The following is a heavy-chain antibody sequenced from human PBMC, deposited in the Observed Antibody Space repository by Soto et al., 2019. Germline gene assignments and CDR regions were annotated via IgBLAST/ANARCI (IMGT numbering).Heavy chain of an antibody. CDR3: GRHGRGSYKWLDY. J-gene: IGHJ4*02. CDR1: GYSFPSSG. D-gene: IGHD1-26*01. V-gene: IGHV5-51*01. Sequence: GADLKISCKGSGYSFPSSGIAWVRQMPGKGLEWMGIIYPGDSETRYSPSFQGQVTISADKSISTAYLQWSSLKASDTAMYYCGRHGRGSYKWLDYWGQGTMLTV. CDR2: IYPGDSET.